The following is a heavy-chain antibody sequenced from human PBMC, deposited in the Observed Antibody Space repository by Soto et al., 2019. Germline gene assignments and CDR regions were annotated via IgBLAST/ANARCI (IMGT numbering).Heavy chain of an antibody. CDR3: ARQRTSVVTQAYFDV. CDR1: GDSISSRSYY. J-gene: IGHJ4*02. D-gene: IGHD2-21*02. Sequence: SETLSLTCTVTGDSISSRSYYWGWIRQPPGKGLEWIGSIYYSGSTYNNPSLRSRVSMSTDTSKDQFSLKLKSVTAADTALYFCARQRTSVVTQAYFDVWGPGXLVTVFS. V-gene: IGHV4-39*01. CDR2: IYYSGST.